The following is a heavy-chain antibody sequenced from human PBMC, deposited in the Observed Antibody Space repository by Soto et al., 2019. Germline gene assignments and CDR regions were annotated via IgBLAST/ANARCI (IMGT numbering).Heavy chain of an antibody. Sequence: ASVKVPCKASGYTFTSYGISWVRQAPGQGLEWMGWISAYNGNTNYAQKLQGRVTMTTDTSTSTAYMELRSLRSDDTAVYYCARDETRWLVSYGMDVWGQGTTVTVSS. CDR1: GYTFTSYG. CDR3: ARDETRWLVSYGMDV. CDR2: ISAYNGNT. J-gene: IGHJ6*02. V-gene: IGHV1-18*04. D-gene: IGHD6-19*01.